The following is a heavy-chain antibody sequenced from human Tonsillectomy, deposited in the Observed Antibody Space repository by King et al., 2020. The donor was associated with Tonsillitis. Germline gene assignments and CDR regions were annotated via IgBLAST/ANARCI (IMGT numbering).Heavy chain of an antibody. D-gene: IGHD6-19*01. V-gene: IGHV3-7*01. CDR1: EFSFSSYW. J-gene: IGHJ3*02. Sequence: VQLVESGGGLVQPGGSLRLSCAASEFSFSSYWMSWVRQAPGKGLEWVANIKQDESEKYYVDSVKGRFTISRDNAKNSLGLQMNSLRAEDTAVYYCARPYSSGWYGFQGAFDIWGQGTMVTVSS. CDR3: ARPYSSGWYGFQGAFDI. CDR2: IKQDESEK.